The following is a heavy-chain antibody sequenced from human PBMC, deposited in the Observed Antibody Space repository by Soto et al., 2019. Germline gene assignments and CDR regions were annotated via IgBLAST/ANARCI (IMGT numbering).Heavy chain of an antibody. V-gene: IGHV4-39*01. J-gene: IGHJ6*02. CDR3: ARRRYSGYDVYYYYGMDV. D-gene: IGHD5-12*01. Sequence: QLQLQESGPGLVKPSETLSLTCTVSGGSISSSSYYWGWIRQPPGKGLEWIGSIYYSGSTYYNPSLKSRVTISVDTSKNQFSLKLSSVTAADTAVYYCARRRYSGYDVYYYYGMDVWGQGTTVTVSS. CDR2: IYYSGST. CDR1: GGSISSSSYY.